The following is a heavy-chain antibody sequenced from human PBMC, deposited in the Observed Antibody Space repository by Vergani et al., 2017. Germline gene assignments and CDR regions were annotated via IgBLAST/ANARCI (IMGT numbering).Heavy chain of an antibody. CDR2: ISAYNGNT. V-gene: IGHV1-18*01. CDR3: AREGTGYCSGVSCYSWFDP. J-gene: IGHJ5*02. Sequence: QVQLVQSGAEVKKPGASVKVSCKASGYTFTSYGISWVRQAHGQGLEWMGWISAYNGNTNYAQKLQGRVTMTTDTSTSTAYMELRSLRSDDTAVYYCAREGTGYCSGVSCYSWFDPWGQGTLVTVSS. D-gene: IGHD2-15*01. CDR1: GYTFTSYG.